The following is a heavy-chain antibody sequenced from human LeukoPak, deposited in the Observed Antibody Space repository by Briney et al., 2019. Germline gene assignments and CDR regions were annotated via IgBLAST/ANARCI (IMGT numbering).Heavy chain of an antibody. CDR3: ASAGGHSPHDY. CDR1: GFTFSSYG. V-gene: IGHV3-30*02. J-gene: IGHJ4*02. D-gene: IGHD3-16*01. Sequence: GGSLRLSCAASGFTFSSYGMHWVRQAPGKGLEWVAFIRYGGSNKYYADSVKGRFTISRDNSKNTLYLQMNSLRAEDTAVYYCASAGGHSPHDYWGQGTLVTVSS. CDR2: IRYGGSNK.